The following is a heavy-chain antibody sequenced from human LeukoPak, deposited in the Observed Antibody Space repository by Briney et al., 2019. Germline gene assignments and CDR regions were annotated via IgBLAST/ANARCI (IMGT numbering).Heavy chain of an antibody. Sequence: SETLSLTCTVSGGSISSFYWSWIRQPPGKGLEWIGYIYYSGSTNYNPSLKSRVTISVDTSKNQFSLKLSSVTAADTAVYYCVRGAGRFGEYLEYFDYWGQGTVVTVSS. CDR2: IYYSGST. J-gene: IGHJ4*02. CDR1: GGSISSFY. CDR3: VRGAGRFGEYLEYFDY. D-gene: IGHD3-10*01. V-gene: IGHV4-59*01.